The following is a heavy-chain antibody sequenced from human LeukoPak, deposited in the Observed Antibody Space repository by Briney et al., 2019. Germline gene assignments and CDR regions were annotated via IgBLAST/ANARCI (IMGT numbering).Heavy chain of an antibody. CDR2: IYSGGST. CDR1: GFTVSSNY. CDR3: ARRYYDILTGYYKTGMDV. Sequence: GGSLRLSCAASGFTVSSNYMSWVRQAPGKGLEWVSVIYSGGSTYYADSVKGRFTISRDNSKNTLYLQMNSLRAEDTAVYYCARRYYDILTGYYKTGMDVWGQGPRSPSP. V-gene: IGHV3-66*01. D-gene: IGHD3-9*01. J-gene: IGHJ6*02.